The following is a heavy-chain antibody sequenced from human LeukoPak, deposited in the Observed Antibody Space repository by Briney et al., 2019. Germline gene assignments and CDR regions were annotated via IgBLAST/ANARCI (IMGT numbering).Heavy chain of an antibody. CDR3: ATVGASVTAFDI. CDR2: IYHSGST. J-gene: IGHJ3*02. V-gene: IGHV4-30-2*01. Sequence: SETLSLTCTVSGGSISSGGYYWSWIRQPPGKGLEWIGYIYHSGSTYYNPSLKSRVTISVDRSKNQFSLKLSSVTAADTAVYYCATVGASVTAFDIWGQGTMVTVSS. CDR1: GGSISSGGYY. D-gene: IGHD1-26*01.